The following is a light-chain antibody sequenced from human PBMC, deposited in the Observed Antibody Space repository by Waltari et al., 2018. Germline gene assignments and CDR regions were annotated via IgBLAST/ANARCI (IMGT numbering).Light chain of an antibody. CDR3: MQALQTLLFT. V-gene: IGKV3-11*01. CDR1: QSVGRY. Sequence: EIVLTQSPATLSLSPGESATLSCRASQSVGRYLTWYQQKPAQPPRLLIYDAINRAPGVPARFSGSGSGTDFTLTISGLEPDDFGVYYCMQALQTLLFTFGPGTKVDIK. CDR2: DAI. J-gene: IGKJ3*01.